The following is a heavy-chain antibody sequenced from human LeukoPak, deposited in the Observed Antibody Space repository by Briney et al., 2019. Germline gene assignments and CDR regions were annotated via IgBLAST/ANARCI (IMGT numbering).Heavy chain of an antibody. CDR2: ISYVGSNK. CDR1: GFTFSSYG. D-gene: IGHD2-15*01. CDR3: AKADPTATDAFDI. Sequence: PGGSLRLSCAASGFTFSSYGMHWVRPAPGKGLEWVAVISYVGSNKYYAHSVKGRFTLSRDNSKNTLYLQMNSLRAEDTAVYYCAKADPTATDAFDIWGQGTMVTVSS. V-gene: IGHV3-30*18. J-gene: IGHJ3*02.